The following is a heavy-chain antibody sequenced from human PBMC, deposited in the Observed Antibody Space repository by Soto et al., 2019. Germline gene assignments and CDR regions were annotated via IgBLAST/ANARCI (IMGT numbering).Heavy chain of an antibody. D-gene: IGHD3-10*02. CDR2: IRCSCGIT. V-gene: IGHV3-23*01. Sequence: GGSLRPFNSASGLTFSSSAMSLVRQATGKGMWWRSAIRCSCGITYYADSVKDRLTISRDYSTNQLYLQMNSLRAEDTAVYYCANPLGVRGGNYYYGMHVWGQGTTVTVPS. J-gene: IGHJ6*02. CDR1: GLTFSSSA. CDR3: ANPLGVRGGNYYYGMHV.